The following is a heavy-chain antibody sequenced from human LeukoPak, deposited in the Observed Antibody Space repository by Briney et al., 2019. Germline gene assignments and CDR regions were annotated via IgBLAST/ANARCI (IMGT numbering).Heavy chain of an antibody. D-gene: IGHD3-10*01. CDR3: ARDLARNYYGSGSYRYGMDV. V-gene: IGHV4-59*01. CDR2: IYYSGST. J-gene: IGHJ6*02. CDR1: GGSISSYY. Sequence: SETLSLTCTVSGGSISSYYWSWIRQPPGKGLEWIGYIYYSGSTNYNPSLKSRVTISVDTSKNQFSLRLSSVTAADTAVYYCARDLARNYYGSGSYRYGMDVWGQGTTVTVSS.